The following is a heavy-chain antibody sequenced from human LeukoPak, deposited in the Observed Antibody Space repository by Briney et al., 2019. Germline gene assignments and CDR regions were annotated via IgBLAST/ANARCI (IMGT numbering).Heavy chain of an antibody. J-gene: IGHJ3*02. CDR3: ARVKIAAAGTEAFDI. CDR2: IKQDGSEK. V-gene: IGHV3-7*01. Sequence: PGGSLRLSCAASGFTFSSYWMSWVRQAPGKGLEWVANIKQDGSEKYYVDSVKGRFTISRDNAKNSLYLQMNSLRAEDTAVYYCARVKIAAAGTEAFDIWGQGTMVTVSS. CDR1: GFTFSSYW. D-gene: IGHD6-13*01.